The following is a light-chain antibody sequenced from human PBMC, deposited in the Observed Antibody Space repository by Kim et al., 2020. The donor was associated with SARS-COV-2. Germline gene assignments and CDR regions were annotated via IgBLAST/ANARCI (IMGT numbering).Light chain of an antibody. J-gene: IGLJ2*01. CDR3: QVWDTNSDHWV. CDR1: NIGSKS. CDR2: YNN. Sequence: APGEAAPFPCWGKNIGSKSVHWYRQKPGQAPVLVIYYNNDRPSGIPERISGSSSGDSAILTISRVEAGDEADYYCQVWDTNSDHWVFGGGTQLTVL. V-gene: IGLV3-21*04.